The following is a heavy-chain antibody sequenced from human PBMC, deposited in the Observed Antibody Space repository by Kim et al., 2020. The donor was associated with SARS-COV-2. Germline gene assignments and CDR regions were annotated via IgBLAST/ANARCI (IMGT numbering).Heavy chain of an antibody. J-gene: IGHJ6*02. CDR1: GYTFTSYG. D-gene: IGHD4-17*01. CDR2: ISAYNGNT. Sequence: ASVKVSCKASGYTFTSYGISWVRQAPGQGLEWMGWISAYNGNTNYAQKLQGRVTMTTDTSTSKAYMELRSLRSDDTAVYYCARLAYGDYVFYYYYYYGMDVWGQGTTVTVSS. CDR3: ARLAYGDYVFYYYYYYGMDV. V-gene: IGHV1-18*04.